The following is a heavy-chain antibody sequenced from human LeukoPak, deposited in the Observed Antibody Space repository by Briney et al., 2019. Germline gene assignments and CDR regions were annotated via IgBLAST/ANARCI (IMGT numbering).Heavy chain of an antibody. D-gene: IGHD3-16*02. CDR1: GGSISSSSYY. J-gene: IGHJ6*02. CDR3: TRHAPVPVIGHGMGV. Sequence: SETLSLTCTVSGGSISSSSYYWGWIRQPPGKGLEWIGYIHHTGITKYSPSLKSRVTISLDTPKNQFSLKLTSVTAADTAVYYCTRHAPVPVIGHGMGVWGQGTTVTVSS. CDR2: IHHTGIT. V-gene: IGHV4-61*05.